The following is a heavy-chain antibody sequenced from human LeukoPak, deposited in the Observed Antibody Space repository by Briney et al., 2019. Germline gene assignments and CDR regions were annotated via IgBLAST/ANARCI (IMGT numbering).Heavy chain of an antibody. J-gene: IGHJ6*03. V-gene: IGHV4-4*07. Sequence: PSETLSLTCTVSGGSISSYYWSWIRQPAGKGLEWIGRIYTSGSTNYNPSLKSRVTMSVDTSKNQFSLKLSSVTAADTAVYYCAGGEYSSPPVSYYYYMDVWGKGTTVTVSS. D-gene: IGHD6-6*01. CDR2: IYTSGST. CDR1: GGSISSYY. CDR3: AGGEYSSPPVSYYYYMDV.